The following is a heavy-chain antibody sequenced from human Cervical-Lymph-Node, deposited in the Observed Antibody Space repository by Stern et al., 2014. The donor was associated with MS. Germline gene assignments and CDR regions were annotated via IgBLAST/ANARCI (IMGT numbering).Heavy chain of an antibody. V-gene: IGHV1-46*01. CDR2: ANANGGSA. D-gene: IGHD5/OR15-5a*01. CDR3: ATLYDSSGNYGMEV. Sequence: VQLVESGAQVKKPGASVKVSCKGSGYTFIRYYIQWVRQAPGQGLEWMGIANANGGSARYAQKFQGRVTMASDTSTSTVSMELSSLRSEDTAVYYCATLYDSSGNYGMEVWGQGTTVIVSS. J-gene: IGHJ6*02. CDR1: GYTFIRYY.